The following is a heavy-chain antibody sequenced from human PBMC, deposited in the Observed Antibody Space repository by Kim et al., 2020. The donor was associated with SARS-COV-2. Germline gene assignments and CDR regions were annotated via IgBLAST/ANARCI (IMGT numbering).Heavy chain of an antibody. Sequence: GGSPRLSCAASGFPFSSFALHWVRQAPGKGLEWVAGISFDGTNQYYADSVKGRFSISRDDSKSTLYLQMNSLRAEDTAVYYCAREKECGSFPTFDHWGQGTRGTVS. J-gene: IGHJ4*02. CDR1: GFPFSSFA. CDR3: AREKECGSFPTFDH. D-gene: IGHD3-3*01. V-gene: IGHV3-30*04. CDR2: ISFDGTNQ.